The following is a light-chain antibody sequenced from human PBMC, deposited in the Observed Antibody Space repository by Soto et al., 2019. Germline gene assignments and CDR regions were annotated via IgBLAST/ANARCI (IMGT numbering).Light chain of an antibody. CDR1: QDIRKS. J-gene: IGKJ2*01. Sequence: DIQLTQSPSSLSASVGDRVTITCQASQDIRKSLNWYQQRPGKAPKLLMHGASTLEAGVPSRFSGYGSGTYFTFTISSLKPEDIATDYCEQYDNLLYTCGQGTKLDIK. V-gene: IGKV1-33*01. CDR3: EQYDNLLYT. CDR2: GAS.